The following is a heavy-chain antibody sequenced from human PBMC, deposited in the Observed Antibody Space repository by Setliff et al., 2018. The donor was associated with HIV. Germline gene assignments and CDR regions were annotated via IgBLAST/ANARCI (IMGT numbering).Heavy chain of an antibody. V-gene: IGHV1-3*03. CDR2: INTDKGNT. D-gene: IGHD1-26*01. CDR3: ARNLVGTSSFDY. CDR1: GYTFTSYA. Sequence: ASVKVSCKASGYTFTSYAIHWVRQAPGQRFQWMGWINTDKGNTKYSQDFQGRVTITWDTSASTAYMELSSLRAEDMAVYYCARNLVGTSSFDYWGQGTLVTVSS. J-gene: IGHJ4*02.